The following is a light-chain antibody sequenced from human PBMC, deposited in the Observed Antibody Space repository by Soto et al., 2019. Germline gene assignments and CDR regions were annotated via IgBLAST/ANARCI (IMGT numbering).Light chain of an antibody. Sequence: QSVLSQPASVSWSPGQSITISCTGTSSDVRGYNYVSGYQQHPGKAAKLMIYEVSNRPSGVSNRFSASKSGNTAALTISGLQAEDEADYYCTSYTSSTSYVVFGGGTKLTVL. J-gene: IGLJ2*01. CDR1: SSDVRGYNY. CDR3: TSYTSSTSYVV. CDR2: EVS. V-gene: IGLV2-14*01.